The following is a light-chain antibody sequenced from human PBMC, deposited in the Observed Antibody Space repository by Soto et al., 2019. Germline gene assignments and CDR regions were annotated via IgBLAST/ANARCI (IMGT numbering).Light chain of an antibody. Sequence: ETVLTQSPGTLSLSPGQRATLSCRAIQSVSSSNLAWYQQKPGQAPRLLIYGASSRATGIPDRFSGSGSGTDFTLTISGLEPEDFAVYFCQQYVGSGPVTFGGGTKVEVK. CDR2: GAS. CDR1: QSVSSSN. J-gene: IGKJ4*01. V-gene: IGKV3-20*01. CDR3: QQYVGSGPVT.